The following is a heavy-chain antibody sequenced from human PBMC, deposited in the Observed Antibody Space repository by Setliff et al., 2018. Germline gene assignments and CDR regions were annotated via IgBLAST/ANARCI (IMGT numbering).Heavy chain of an antibody. CDR1: GYIFNNYW. D-gene: IGHD1-26*01. V-gene: IGHV5-51*01. J-gene: IGHJ4*02. CDR2: IYPGDSDI. CDR3: ARPRGGYKSFQY. Sequence: GESLKISCKTSGYIFNNYWIVWVRQLPGKGLECMGIIYPGDSDIRYSPSFEGQVTISADKSISTAYLHWSSLKASDTAMYYCARPRGGYKSFQYWGQGTQVTVSS.